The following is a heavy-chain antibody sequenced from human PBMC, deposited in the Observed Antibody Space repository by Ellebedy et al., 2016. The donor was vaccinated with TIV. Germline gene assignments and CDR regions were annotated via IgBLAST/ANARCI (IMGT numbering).Heavy chain of an antibody. CDR2: INHSGST. V-gene: IGHV4-34*01. J-gene: IGHJ4*02. Sequence: SETLSLXCAVYGGSFSGYYWSWIRQPPGKGLEWIGEINHSGSTNYNPSLKSRVTISVDTSKNQFSLKLSSVTAADTAVYYCAVQGIAFDYWGQGTLVTVSS. D-gene: IGHD3-10*01. CDR1: GGSFSGYY. CDR3: AVQGIAFDY.